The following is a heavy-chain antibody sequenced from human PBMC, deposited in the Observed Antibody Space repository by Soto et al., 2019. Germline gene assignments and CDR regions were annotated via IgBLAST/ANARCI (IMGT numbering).Heavy chain of an antibody. CDR3: SRVPGP. V-gene: IGHV4-30-2*01. CDR2: IYHSGST. CDR1: GGSISRGGPS. Sequence: PSETLSLTRAVSGGSISRGGPSWSWIRQPPGKGLEWIGYIYHSGSTYYNPSLKSRVTISVDRSKNQFSLKLSSVTTADTAVYYCSRVPGPWGQGTLVTVSS. J-gene: IGHJ5*02.